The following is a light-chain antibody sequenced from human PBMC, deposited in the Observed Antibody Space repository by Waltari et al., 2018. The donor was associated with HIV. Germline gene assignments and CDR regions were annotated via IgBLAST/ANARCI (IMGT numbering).Light chain of an antibody. CDR1: GSNLGAGYA. Sequence: QSVLTQPPSVSGAPGQGVTISCTGSGSNLGAGYAVHWSQLLPGTAPKLLISGHKNRPSGVPERFSGSRSGASASLAITGLQAEDEATYYCQSYDSRLRGSVFGGGTKVTVV. V-gene: IGLV1-40*01. CDR3: QSYDSRLRGSV. J-gene: IGLJ2*01. CDR2: GHK.